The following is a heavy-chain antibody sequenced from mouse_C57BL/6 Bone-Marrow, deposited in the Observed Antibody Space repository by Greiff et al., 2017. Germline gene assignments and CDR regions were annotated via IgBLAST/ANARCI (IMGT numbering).Heavy chain of an antibody. Sequence: QVQLQQPGAELVRPGSSVKLSCKASGYTFTSYWMHWVKQRPIQGLEWIGNIDPSDSETHYNQKFKDKATLTVDKSSSTAYMQLSSLTSEDSAVYYCARLTTVVARGGYYAMDYWGQGTSVTVSS. J-gene: IGHJ4*01. D-gene: IGHD1-1*01. V-gene: IGHV1-52*01. CDR1: GYTFTSYW. CDR2: IDPSDSET. CDR3: ARLTTVVARGGYYAMDY.